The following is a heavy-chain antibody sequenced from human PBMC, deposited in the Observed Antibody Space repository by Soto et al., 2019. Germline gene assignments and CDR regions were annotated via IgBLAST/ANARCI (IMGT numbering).Heavy chain of an antibody. V-gene: IGHV1-69*13. CDR3: ARGGTIVLMVYAYYHGMDV. Sequence: SVKVSCKASGGTFSSYAISWVRQAPGQGLEWMGGIIPIFGTANYAQKFQGRVTITADESTSTAYMELSSLRSEDTAVYYCARGGTIVLMVYAYYHGMDVWGQGTTVTVSS. CDR2: IIPIFGTA. CDR1: GGTFSSYA. D-gene: IGHD2-8*01. J-gene: IGHJ6*02.